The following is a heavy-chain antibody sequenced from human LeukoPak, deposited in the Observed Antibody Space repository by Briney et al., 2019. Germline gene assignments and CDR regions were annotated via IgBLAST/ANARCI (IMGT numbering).Heavy chain of an antibody. J-gene: IGHJ4*02. CDR1: GYTFTNYG. CDR2: ISTYNGNT. V-gene: IGHV1-18*01. D-gene: IGHD7-27*01. Sequence: GASVKVSCKASGYTFTNYGVTWVRQAPGQGLEWMGWISTYNGNTNYAQKLQGRVTMTTDTSTSTAYMELRSLRSDDTAVYYCARVWGSFYYFDYWGQGTLVTVSS. CDR3: ARVWGSFYYFDY.